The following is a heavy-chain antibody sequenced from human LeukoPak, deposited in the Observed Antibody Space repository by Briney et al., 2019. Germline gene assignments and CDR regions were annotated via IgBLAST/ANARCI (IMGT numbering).Heavy chain of an antibody. CDR1: GFTFSSYG. CDR2: IWYDGSNK. CDR3: ASNADFDADYFYYVDV. J-gene: IGHJ6*03. V-gene: IGHV3-33*01. D-gene: IGHD4-17*01. Sequence: GRSLRLSCAASGFTFSSYGMHWVRQAPGKGLEWVAVIWYDGSNKYYADSVKGRFTISRDNSKNTLYLQMNSLRAEDTAVYYCASNADFDADYFYYVDVWGKGTTVTVSS.